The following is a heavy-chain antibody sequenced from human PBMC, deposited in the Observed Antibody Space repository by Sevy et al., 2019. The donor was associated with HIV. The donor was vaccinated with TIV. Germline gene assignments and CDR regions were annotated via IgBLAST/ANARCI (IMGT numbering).Heavy chain of an antibody. CDR2: IYSSGTT. CDR1: GGSISSGDYY. CDR3: ARDSRTSEGY. J-gene: IGHJ4*02. Sequence: SETLSLTCTVSGGSISSGDYYWSWIRQPPGKGLEWIGYIYSSGTTYYNPSLKSRLTISRDTSKSQFSLKLTSVTVADTAVYYCARDSRTSEGYWGQGTLVTVSS. D-gene: IGHD2-2*01. V-gene: IGHV4-30-4*01.